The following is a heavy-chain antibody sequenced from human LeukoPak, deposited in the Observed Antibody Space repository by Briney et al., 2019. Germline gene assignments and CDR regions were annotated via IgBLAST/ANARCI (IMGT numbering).Heavy chain of an antibody. Sequence: ALVKVSCKASGYTFTNSYMHWVRQAPGQGLQWMGIINPSGASTSYAQRFQGRVTMTRDTSTSTVYMELSSLRSEDTAVYYCARTQRQGYCSGGYCYSDAFDIWGQGTMVTVSS. V-gene: IGHV1-46*03. CDR1: GYTFTNSY. CDR3: ARTQRQGYCSGGYCYSDAFDI. D-gene: IGHD2-15*01. CDR2: INPSGAST. J-gene: IGHJ3*02.